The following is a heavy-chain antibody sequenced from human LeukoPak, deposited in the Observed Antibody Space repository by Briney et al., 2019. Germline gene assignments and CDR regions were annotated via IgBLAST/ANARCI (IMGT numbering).Heavy chain of an antibody. D-gene: IGHD1-26*01. CDR2: LSYDGSNK. J-gene: IGHJ3*02. CDR1: GFTFSSYG. V-gene: IGHV3-30*18. CDR3: AKLPSQWDSLDAFDI. Sequence: PGRPLRLSCAASGFTFSSYGMHWVRQAPGKGLEWVAILSYDGSNKYYADSVKGRFTISRDNSEKTLHLQMNSLGAEDTAVYYCAKLPSQWDSLDAFDIWGQGTMVTVSS.